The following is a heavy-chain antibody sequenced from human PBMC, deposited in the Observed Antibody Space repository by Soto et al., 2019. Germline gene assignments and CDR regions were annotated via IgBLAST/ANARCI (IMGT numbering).Heavy chain of an antibody. CDR1: GGTFSSYT. D-gene: IGHD6-19*01. CDR3: AAGSVAASTSTSY. J-gene: IGHJ4*02. V-gene: IGHV1-69*02. Sequence: QVQLVQSGAEVKKPGSSVKVSCKASGGTFSSYTISWVRQAPGQGLEWMGRIIPILGIANYAQKFQGRVTXTXDXXTSTAYMELSSLRSEDTAVYYCAAGSVAASTSTSYWGQGTLVTVSS. CDR2: IIPILGIA.